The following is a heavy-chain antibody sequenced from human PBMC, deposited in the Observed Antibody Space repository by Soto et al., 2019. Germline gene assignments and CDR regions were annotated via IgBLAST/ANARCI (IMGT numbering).Heavy chain of an antibody. CDR2: ISGSGGST. J-gene: IGHJ4*02. D-gene: IGHD3-16*02. CDR3: AKFPVRPGLRLGELSSNLGY. CDR1: GFTFSSYA. V-gene: IGHV3-23*01. Sequence: EVQLLESGGGLVQPGGSLRLSCAASGFTFSSYAMSWVRQAPGEGLEWVSAISGSGGSTYYADSVKGRFTISRDNSKNTLYLQMNSLRAEDTAVYYCAKFPVRPGLRLGELSSNLGYWGQGTLVTVSS.